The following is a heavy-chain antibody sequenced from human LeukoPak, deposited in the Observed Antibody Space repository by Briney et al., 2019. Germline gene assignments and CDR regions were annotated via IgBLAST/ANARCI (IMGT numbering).Heavy chain of an antibody. D-gene: IGHD6-13*01. J-gene: IGHJ4*02. Sequence: AASVKVSCKVSGYTLTELSMHWVRQAPGKGLEWMGGFDPEDGETIYAQKFQGRVTMTADTSTSTAYMELRSLRSDDTAVYYCARAIAAAALCFDYWGQGTLVTVSS. V-gene: IGHV1-24*01. CDR2: FDPEDGET. CDR1: GYTLTELS. CDR3: ARAIAAAALCFDY.